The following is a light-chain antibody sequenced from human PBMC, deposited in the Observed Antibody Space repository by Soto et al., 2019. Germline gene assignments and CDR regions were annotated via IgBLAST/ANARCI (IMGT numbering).Light chain of an antibody. CDR3: QQYHNWPPYT. V-gene: IGKV3-15*01. CDR1: QSVGTN. Sequence: EVLMTQFPATLSVSPGEGATLSCRASQSVGTNLAWYQHRPGQAPRLLMFAASTRATGIPARFSGSGSGTEFTLTISSLQSEDFAVYYCQQYHNWPPYTFGQGTKLEIK. CDR2: AAS. J-gene: IGKJ2*01.